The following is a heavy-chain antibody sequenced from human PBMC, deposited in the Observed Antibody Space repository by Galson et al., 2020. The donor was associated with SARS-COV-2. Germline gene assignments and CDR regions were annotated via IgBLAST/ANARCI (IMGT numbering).Heavy chain of an antibody. D-gene: IGHD3-10*01. CDR3: ARDHYGSGGPGYFDL. CDR1: GDSINTGNY. V-gene: IGHV4-38-2*02. Sequence: SQTLSLTCTVSGDSINTGNYWGWTRHSTGQGLEWIGSILYSEGTYYNPSLKSRVTILVDTYKNQFSLELRSVTAADTAVYYCARDHYGSGGPGYFDLWGRGTLVTVSS. CDR2: ILYSEGT. J-gene: IGHJ2*01.